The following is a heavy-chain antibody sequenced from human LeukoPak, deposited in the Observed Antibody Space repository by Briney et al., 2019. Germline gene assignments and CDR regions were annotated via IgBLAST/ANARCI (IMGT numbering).Heavy chain of an antibody. J-gene: IGHJ4*02. Sequence: SETLSLTCTVSGGSINDYYWSWIRQPPGKGLEWIGYIYYGGNTNYNPSLKSRVTISVDTSENHFSLRLSSVTAADTAIYYCARDKNFDYWGQGTLVTVSS. CDR3: ARDKNFDY. CDR1: GGSINDYY. V-gene: IGHV4-59*01. CDR2: IYYGGNT.